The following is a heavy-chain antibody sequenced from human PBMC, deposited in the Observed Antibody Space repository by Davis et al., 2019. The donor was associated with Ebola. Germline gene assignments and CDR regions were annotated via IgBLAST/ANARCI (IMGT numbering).Heavy chain of an antibody. V-gene: IGHV4-34*01. CDR1: GGSFSGYY. CDR2: INHSGRT. D-gene: IGHD2-2*01. CDR3: ARHALVSSWFDP. J-gene: IGHJ5*02. Sequence: GSLRLSCAVYGGSFSGYYWSWIRQPPGKGLEWIGDINHSGRTNYNPSLKSRVTISVDTSKNQFSLKLSSVTAADTAVYYCARHALVSSWFDPWGQGTLVTVSS.